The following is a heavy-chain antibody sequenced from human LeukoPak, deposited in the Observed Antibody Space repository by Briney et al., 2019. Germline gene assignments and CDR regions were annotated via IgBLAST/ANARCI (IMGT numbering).Heavy chain of an antibody. D-gene: IGHD6-6*01. CDR2: ICDSGGNT. J-gene: IGHJ4*02. V-gene: IGHV3-23*01. CDR1: GFTFNSYA. CDR3: ARHRSSWLIDY. Sequence: GGSLRLSCAASGFTFNSYAMSWVRQAPWERLQWVSGICDSGGNTYYADSVRGRFTISRGNSKNKLYLQMNSLRAEDTAVYYCARHRSSWLIDYWGQGTLVTVSS.